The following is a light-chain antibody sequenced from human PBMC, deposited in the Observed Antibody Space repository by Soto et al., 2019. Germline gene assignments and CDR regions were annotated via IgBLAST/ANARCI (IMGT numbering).Light chain of an antibody. Sequence: QSALAQPASVSGSPGQSITISCTGTSSDVGGYNYVSWYQQHPGKAPKLMIYAVTDRPSGVSSRFSGSKSGNTASLTISGLQAEDEADYYCTSYTSSSTPVFGTGTKVTVL. CDR3: TSYTSSSTPV. CDR2: AVT. V-gene: IGLV2-14*01. J-gene: IGLJ1*01. CDR1: SSDVGGYNY.